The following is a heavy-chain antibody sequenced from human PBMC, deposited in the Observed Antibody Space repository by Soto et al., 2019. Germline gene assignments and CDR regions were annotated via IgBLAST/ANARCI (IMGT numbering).Heavy chain of an antibody. D-gene: IGHD3-3*01. V-gene: IGHV3-23*01. CDR3: AKGSKFTIFSPNDY. J-gene: IGHJ4*02. CDR2: LSGNSGTT. Sequence: VQLLESGGGLVQPGGSLRLFCAASGFTFSTYAMAWVRQAPGRGLEWVSALSGNSGTTYSADSVKGRFTISRDNSRNTLCLQMSSLRADDTALYYCAKGSKFTIFSPNDYWGQGTLVTVSS. CDR1: GFTFSTYA.